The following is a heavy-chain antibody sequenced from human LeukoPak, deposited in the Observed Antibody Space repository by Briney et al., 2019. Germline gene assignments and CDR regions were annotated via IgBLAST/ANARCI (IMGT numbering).Heavy chain of an antibody. D-gene: IGHD3-16*01. Sequence: ASVKVSCKTSGYTFTSYYMHWVRQAPGQGLEWMGRINPNSGGTNYAQKFQGRVTMTRDTSISTAYMELSRLRSDDTAVYYCAREPLLGAFDIWGQGTMVTVSS. CDR3: AREPLLGAFDI. CDR1: GYTFTSYY. J-gene: IGHJ3*02. CDR2: INPNSGGT. V-gene: IGHV1-2*06.